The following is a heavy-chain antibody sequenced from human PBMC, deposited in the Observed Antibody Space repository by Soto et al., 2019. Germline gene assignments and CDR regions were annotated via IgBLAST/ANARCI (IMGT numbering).Heavy chain of an antibody. D-gene: IGHD6-13*01. V-gene: IGHV3-30-3*01. CDR2: ISYDGSNK. Sequence: QVQVVESGGGVVQPGRSLRLSCAASGFTFSSYTMHWVRQAPGKGLEWVAVISYDGSNKYYADSVKGRFTISRDNSKNTVYLQMNSLRDEDTAVYYCAREGYSSSWNNFLAGFDNWGQGTLVTVSS. CDR1: GFTFSSYT. CDR3: AREGYSSSWNNFLAGFDN. J-gene: IGHJ4*02.